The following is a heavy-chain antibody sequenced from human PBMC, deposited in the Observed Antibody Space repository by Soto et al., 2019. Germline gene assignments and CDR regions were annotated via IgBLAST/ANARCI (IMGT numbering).Heavy chain of an antibody. CDR3: ARGVPRLAYYYYYGMDV. CDR1: GGSFSGYY. Sequence: QVQLQQWGAGLLKPSETLSLTCAVYGGSFSGYYWSWIRQPPGKGREGIVEINHSGSTNYNPSLKSRVTISVDTSKNQFSLKLSSVTAADTAVYYCARGVPRLAYYYYYGMDVWGQGTTVTVSS. V-gene: IGHV4-34*01. CDR2: INHSGST. J-gene: IGHJ6*02.